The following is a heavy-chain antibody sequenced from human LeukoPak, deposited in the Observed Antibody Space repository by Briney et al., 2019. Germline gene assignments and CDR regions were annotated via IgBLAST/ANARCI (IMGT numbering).Heavy chain of an antibody. Sequence: SGTLSLTCTVSGGSISSYYWSWIRQPPGKGLEWIGYIYYSGSTNYNPSLKSRVTISVDTSKNQFSLKLSSVTAADTAVYYCAATMVRGVIITRTFDYWGQGTLVTVSS. V-gene: IGHV4-59*08. CDR1: GGSISSYY. D-gene: IGHD3-10*01. CDR3: AATMVRGVIITRTFDY. J-gene: IGHJ4*02. CDR2: IYYSGST.